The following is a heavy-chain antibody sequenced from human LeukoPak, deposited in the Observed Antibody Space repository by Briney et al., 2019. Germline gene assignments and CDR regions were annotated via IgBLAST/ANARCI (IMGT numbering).Heavy chain of an antibody. CDR1: GYTFTGHY. CDR3: ARGSLPGSGYYDSYPGYYYGMDV. CDR2: INPNSGGT. V-gene: IGHV1-2*04. Sequence: ASVKVSCKASGYTFTGHYMHWVRQAPGQGLEWMGWINPNSGGTNYAQKFQGWVTMTRDTSISTAYMELSRLRSDDTAVYYCARGSLPGSGYYDSYPGYYYGMDVWGQGTTVTVSS. D-gene: IGHD3-22*01. J-gene: IGHJ6*02.